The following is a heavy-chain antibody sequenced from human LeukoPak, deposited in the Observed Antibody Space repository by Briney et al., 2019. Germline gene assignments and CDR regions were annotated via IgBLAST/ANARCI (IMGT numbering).Heavy chain of an antibody. CDR2: ISSSSSYI. CDR1: GFTFSSYS. J-gene: IGHJ4*02. V-gene: IGHV3-21*01. CDR3: ARVGYYYDSSGYLFDY. Sequence: GGSLRLSCAASGFTFSSYSMNWVRQAPGKGLEWVSSISSSSSYIYYADSVKGRFTISRDNAKNSLYLQMNSLRAEDTAVYYCARVGYYYDSSGYLFDYWGQGTLVTASS. D-gene: IGHD3-22*01.